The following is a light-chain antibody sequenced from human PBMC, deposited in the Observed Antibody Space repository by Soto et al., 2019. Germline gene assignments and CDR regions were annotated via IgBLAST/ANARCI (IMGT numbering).Light chain of an antibody. J-gene: IGKJ1*01. V-gene: IGKV3-20*01. CDR2: GAS. CDR3: HHYGTSWT. CDR1: QSVSSSY. Sequence: EIVLTQSPGTLSLSPGERATLSCRASQSVSSSYLAWYQQKPGQAPRLLIYGASSRATGIPDRFSGSGSGTDFTLTISRLEPDDFAVYYCHHYGTSWTFGQGTKVEI.